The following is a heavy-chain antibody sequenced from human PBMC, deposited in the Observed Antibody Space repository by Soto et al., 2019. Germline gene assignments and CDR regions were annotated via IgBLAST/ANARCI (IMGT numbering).Heavy chain of an antibody. V-gene: IGHV3-33*01. D-gene: IGHD1-1*01. Sequence: QVQLVESGGGVVQPGRSLRLSCAASGFTFSSYGMHWVRQAPGKGLEWVAVIWYDGSNKYYADSVKGRFTVSRDNSKNTLYLQMNSLRAEDTAVYYCARSDDGYRIDYWGQGTLVTVSS. CDR3: ARSDDGYRIDY. CDR2: IWYDGSNK. CDR1: GFTFSSYG. J-gene: IGHJ4*02.